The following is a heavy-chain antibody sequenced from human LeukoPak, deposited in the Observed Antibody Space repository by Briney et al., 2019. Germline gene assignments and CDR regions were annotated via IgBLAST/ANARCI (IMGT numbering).Heavy chain of an antibody. CDR3: ARGWWLLYYFDY. Sequence: GGSLRLSCAASGFTFDDYGMSWVRQAPGKGLEWVSGINWNGGSTGYADSVKGRFTISRDNAKNSLYLQMNSLRAEDTAVYYCARGWWLLYYFDYWGQGTLVTVSS. CDR2: INWNGGST. J-gene: IGHJ4*02. V-gene: IGHV3-20*04. D-gene: IGHD5-12*01. CDR1: GFTFDDYG.